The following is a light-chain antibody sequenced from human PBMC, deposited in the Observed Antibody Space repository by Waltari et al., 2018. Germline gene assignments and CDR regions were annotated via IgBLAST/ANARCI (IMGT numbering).Light chain of an antibody. CDR1: SSDIGGFNY. V-gene: IGLV2-14*01. J-gene: IGLJ2*01. CDR3: SSYICKTIYVV. Sequence: QSRLTQPASVSGSPGQSITVSCTGTSSDIGGFNYVSWYQQYPGKAPKLIMYEVTNRPSGFSNCCPFSKSGNTASLTITGLQAEDEADYYCSSYICKTIYVVFGGGTKVTVL. CDR2: EVT.